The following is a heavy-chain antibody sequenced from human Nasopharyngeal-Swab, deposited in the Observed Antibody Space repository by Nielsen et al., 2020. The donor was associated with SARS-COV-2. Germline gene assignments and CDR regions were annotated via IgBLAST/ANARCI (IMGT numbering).Heavy chain of an antibody. CDR1: GFTFSSYA. J-gene: IGHJ6*02. CDR3: ATDLAAAGKYYYYYYGMDV. V-gene: IGHV3-30*04. Sequence: GESLKISCAASGFTFSSYAMNWVRQAPGKGLEWVAVISYDGGNKYYADSVKGRFTISRDNSKNTLYLQMNSLRSEDTAVYYCATDLAAAGKYYYYYYGMDVWGQGTTVTVSS. CDR2: ISYDGGNK. D-gene: IGHD6-13*01.